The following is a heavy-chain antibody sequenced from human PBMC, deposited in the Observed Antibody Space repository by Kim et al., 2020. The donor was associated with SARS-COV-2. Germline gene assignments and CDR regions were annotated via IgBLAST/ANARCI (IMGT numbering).Heavy chain of an antibody. CDR2: ISSSSSYI. D-gene: IGHD6-19*01. J-gene: IGHJ4*02. CDR3: ARVLTSGWSYFDY. V-gene: IGHV3-21*04. CDR1: GFTFSSYS. Sequence: GGARRLSCAASGFTFSSYSMNWVRQAPGKGLEWISSISSSSSYIYYADSVKGRFTISRDNARASLYLQMNSLRAEDTAVYYCARVLTSGWSYFDYWGQGTLVTFSS.